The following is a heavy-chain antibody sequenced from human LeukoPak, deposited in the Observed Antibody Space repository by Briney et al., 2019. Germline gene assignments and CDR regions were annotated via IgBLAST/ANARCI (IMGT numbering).Heavy chain of an antibody. CDR3: AREGVVGATANHYDY. Sequence: PGVSLRLSCAATGFTFSIYWMSWVRQAPGKGLEWVGNIHKDGSAQYYAASVKGRFTIPRDNAKTSLYLQMNSLRAEDTAVYYCAREGVVGATANHYDYWDLGSLVTVSS. J-gene: IGHJ4*02. CDR2: IHKDGSAQ. D-gene: IGHD1-26*01. V-gene: IGHV3-7*01. CDR1: GFTFSIYW.